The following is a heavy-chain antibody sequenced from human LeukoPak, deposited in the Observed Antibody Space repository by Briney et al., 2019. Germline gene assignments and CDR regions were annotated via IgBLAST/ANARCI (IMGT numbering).Heavy chain of an antibody. D-gene: IGHD2-2*01. CDR1: GGTFSSYA. CDR3: ARGAVHQLLWLVDGMDV. Sequence: SAKVSCKASGGTFSSYAISWVRQAPGQGLEWMGGIIPIFGTANYAQKFQGRVTITADKSTSTAYMELSSLRSEDTAVYYCARGAVHQLLWLVDGMDVWGKGTTVTVSS. J-gene: IGHJ6*04. CDR2: IIPIFGTA. V-gene: IGHV1-69*06.